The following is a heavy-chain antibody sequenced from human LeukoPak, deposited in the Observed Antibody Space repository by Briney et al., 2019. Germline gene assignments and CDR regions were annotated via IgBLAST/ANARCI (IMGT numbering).Heavy chain of an antibody. CDR1: GFTFSSYS. Sequence: GGSLRLSCAASGFTFSSYSMNWVRQAPGKGLEWVSLISSSSSYIYYADSVKGRFTISRDNAKNSLYLQMNSLRAEDTAVYYCARAHYYDSSGLDFWGQGTLVTVSS. CDR2: ISSSSSYI. V-gene: IGHV3-21*01. CDR3: ARAHYYDSSGLDF. D-gene: IGHD3-22*01. J-gene: IGHJ4*02.